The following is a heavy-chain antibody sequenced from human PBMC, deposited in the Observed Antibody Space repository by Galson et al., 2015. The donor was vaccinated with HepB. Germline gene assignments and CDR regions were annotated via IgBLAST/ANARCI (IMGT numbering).Heavy chain of an antibody. CDR2: INTNTGNP. CDR1: GFTFTSYA. Sequence: SVKDPCKASGFTFTSYARNWVRQAPGQGLEWMGWINTNTGNPTYDQGFTGRFVFSLDTSVSSAYLQISRLKAEDTAVYYCARGTRENDWYFDLWGRGTLVTVSS. J-gene: IGHJ2*01. V-gene: IGHV7-4-1*02. D-gene: IGHD1-1*01. CDR3: ARGTRENDWYFDL.